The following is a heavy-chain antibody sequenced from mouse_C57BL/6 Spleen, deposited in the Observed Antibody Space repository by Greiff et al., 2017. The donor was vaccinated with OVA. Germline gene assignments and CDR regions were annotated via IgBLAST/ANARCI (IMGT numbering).Heavy chain of an antibody. J-gene: IGHJ2*01. V-gene: IGHV7-1*01. CDR3: ARDKLGRGYFDY. CDR1: GFTFSDFY. D-gene: IGHD4-1*01. CDR2: SRNKANDYTT. Sequence: EVNLVESGGGLVQSGRSLRLSCATSGFTFSDFYMEWVRQAPGKGLEWIAASRNKANDYTTEYSASVKGRFIVSRDTSQSILYLQMNALRAEDTAIYYCARDKLGRGYFDYWGQGTTLTVSS.